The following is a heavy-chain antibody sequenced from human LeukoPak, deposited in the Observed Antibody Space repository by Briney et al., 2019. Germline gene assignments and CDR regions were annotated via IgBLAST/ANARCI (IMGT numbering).Heavy chain of an antibody. CDR3: ARDYGFGLLPAAKRY. D-gene: IGHD3/OR15-3a*01. Sequence: GGSLKLSCTASGFTFSSYGFHWVRQAPGKGLERVALILYDGSNKYYADSVKGRFTISRDDSTNTLYLQMNSLRGEDTAVYYCARDYGFGLLPAAKRYWGQGTQVTVSS. CDR1: GFTFSSYG. CDR2: ILYDGSNK. V-gene: IGHV3-30-3*01. J-gene: IGHJ4*02.